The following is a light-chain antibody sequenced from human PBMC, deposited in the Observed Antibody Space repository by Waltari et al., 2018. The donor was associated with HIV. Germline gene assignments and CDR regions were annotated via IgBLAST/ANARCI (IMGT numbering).Light chain of an antibody. J-gene: IGKJ4*01. V-gene: IGKV1-12*01. Sequence: DIQITQSPSSVFASVGGRVTITRRASQDISSWVGWYQQKPGNAPTLLIYGASTLQTGVPSRFTGSGSEKEFTRTIASLQPEDFATYYCQQANTFPLAFGGGTTVEV. CDR2: GAS. CDR3: QQANTFPLA. CDR1: QDISSW.